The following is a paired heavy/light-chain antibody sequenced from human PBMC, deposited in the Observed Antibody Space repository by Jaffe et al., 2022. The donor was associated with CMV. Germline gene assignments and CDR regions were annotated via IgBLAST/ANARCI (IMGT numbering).Heavy chain of an antibody. V-gene: IGHV3-48*03. Sequence: EVQLVESGGGLVQPGGSLRLSCTASGFTFTIYEMNWVRQAPGKGLEWVSYISHDASTIQYADSVKGRFILSRDNAKNSLFLQMSSLRAEDTAVYYCARGGSVYQDDYFGYWGPGTLVTVST. J-gene: IGHJ4*02. CDR1: GFTFTIYE. D-gene: IGHD1-26*01. CDR3: ARGGSVYQDDYFGY. CDR2: ISHDASTI.
Light chain of an antibody. CDR1: QSVSSY. Sequence: EIVLTQSPGTLSLSPGERATLSCRASQSVSSYLAWYQQKPGQAPRLLIYGASNRATGIPVRFSGGGSGTGFTLIISSLEPEDSAVYYCQQRSNWPLTFGGGTKVEIK. CDR3: QQRSNWPLT. CDR2: GAS. J-gene: IGKJ4*01. V-gene: IGKV3-11*01.